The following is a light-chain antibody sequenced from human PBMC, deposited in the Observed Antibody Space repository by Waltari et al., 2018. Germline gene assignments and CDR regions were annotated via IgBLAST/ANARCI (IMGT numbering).Light chain of an antibody. V-gene: IGKV1-5*03. CDR1: QSITNW. J-gene: IGKJ1*01. Sequence: DIQMTQSPSTLSASVGDRVTITCRASQSITNWLAWYQQKPGKAPKRLIYRASNLESGVPSRFSGSGSGTEFTLTISSLQPGDFATYYCQQYDNYWTFGQGTKVEIK. CDR3: QQYDNYWT. CDR2: RAS.